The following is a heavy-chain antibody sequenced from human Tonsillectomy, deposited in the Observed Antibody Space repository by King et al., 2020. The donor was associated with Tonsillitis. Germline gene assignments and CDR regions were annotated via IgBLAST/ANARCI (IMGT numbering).Heavy chain of an antibody. D-gene: IGHD2-2*01. V-gene: IGHV4-30-4*01. CDR2: IYISGTT. J-gene: IGHJ4*02. CDR3: ARVAPPYHFNNYAL. CDR1: GGSIRSGDFY. Sequence: QLQESGPGLVKPAQTLSLTCTVSGGSIRSGDFYWSWIRQHPGKGLEWIGYIYISGTTYYNPSLKSRVSISLDTSQNRFSLKVKSVTAADTAVYFCARVAPPYHFNNYALWGPGTLVTVSS.